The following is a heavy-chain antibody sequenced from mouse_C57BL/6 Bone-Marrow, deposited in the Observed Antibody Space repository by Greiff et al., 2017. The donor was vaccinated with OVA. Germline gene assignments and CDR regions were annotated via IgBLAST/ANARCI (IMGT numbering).Heavy chain of an antibody. Sequence: QVQLQQPGAELVKPGASVKLSCKASGYTFTSYWMHWVKQRPGRGLEWIGRIDPNSGGTKYNEQFKSKATLTVDKPSSTAYMQRSSLTSEDSAVYYCARPCYMRGNYAMDYWGQGTSVTVSS. J-gene: IGHJ4*01. V-gene: IGHV1-72*01. D-gene: IGHD2-12*01. CDR2: IDPNSGGT. CDR1: GYTFTSYW. CDR3: ARPCYMRGNYAMDY.